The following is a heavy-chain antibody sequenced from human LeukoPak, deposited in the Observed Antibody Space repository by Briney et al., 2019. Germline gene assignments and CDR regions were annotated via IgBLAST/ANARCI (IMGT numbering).Heavy chain of an antibody. V-gene: IGHV3-23*01. Sequence: GGSLRLSCAASGFTFSSYGMSWVRQAPGKGLEWVSAISGSGGNTYYADSARGRFTISRDNSKNTLYLQMNSLRAEDTAVYYCAKDLSAMITFFDYWGQGTLVTVSS. CDR3: AKDLSAMITFFDY. CDR2: ISGSGGNT. CDR1: GFTFSSYG. D-gene: IGHD3-22*01. J-gene: IGHJ4*02.